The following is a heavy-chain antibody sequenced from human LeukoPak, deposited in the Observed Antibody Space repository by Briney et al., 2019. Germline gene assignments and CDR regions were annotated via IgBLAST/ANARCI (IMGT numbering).Heavy chain of an antibody. J-gene: IGHJ4*02. CDR3: AGHSSSWSY. D-gene: IGHD6-13*01. CDR1: GGFFRGYY. V-gene: IGHV4-34*01. Sequence: PSETLSLPCAVYGGFFRGYYWSWLRQPPGKGLEWIGEIDHSGSTNYNPSLKSRVTISVDTSKIQFSLKLSSVTAADTAVYYCAGHSSSWSYWGQGTLVTVSS. CDR2: IDHSGST.